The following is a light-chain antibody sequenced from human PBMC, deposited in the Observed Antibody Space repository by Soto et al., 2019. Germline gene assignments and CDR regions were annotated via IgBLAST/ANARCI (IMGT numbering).Light chain of an antibody. Sequence: EVVMTQSPATLSVSPGERATLSCRASQSIYNNLAWCQQKPGQAPRLLIYGASTRATGIPARFSGSGSGTEFTLTISSLQSEDFAVYYCQQYNNWPQTFGQGTKVDIK. CDR1: QSIYNN. J-gene: IGKJ1*01. V-gene: IGKV3D-15*01. CDR2: GAS. CDR3: QQYNNWPQT.